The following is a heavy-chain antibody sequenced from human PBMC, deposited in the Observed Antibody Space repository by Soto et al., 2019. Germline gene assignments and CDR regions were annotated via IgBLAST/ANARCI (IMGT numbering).Heavy chain of an antibody. Sequence: GASVKVCCKASGYTFTGYYMHWVRQAPGQGLEWMGWINPNSGGTNYAQKFQGWVTMTRDTSISTAYMELSRLRSDDTAVYYCARGTYGSGSYYNWFAPWGQGTLVTVSS. CDR2: INPNSGGT. V-gene: IGHV1-2*04. CDR1: GYTFTGYY. CDR3: ARGTYGSGSYYNWFAP. J-gene: IGHJ5*02. D-gene: IGHD3-10*01.